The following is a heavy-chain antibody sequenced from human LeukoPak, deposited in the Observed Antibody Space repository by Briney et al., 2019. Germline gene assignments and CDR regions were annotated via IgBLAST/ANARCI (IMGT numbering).Heavy chain of an antibody. D-gene: IGHD1-26*01. CDR2: IDFKNSGT. J-gene: IGHJ4*02. CDR1: GYTVNDFY. Sequence: ASVKVSCKASGYTVNDFYMHWVRQAPGQGLEWMGWIDFKNSGTKYAQKFQGRVTLTRDTSISTVYMELSSLRSDDAAVFYCTRRSGDSGYDYWGQGTLVTVSS. CDR3: TRRSGDSGYDY. V-gene: IGHV1-2*02.